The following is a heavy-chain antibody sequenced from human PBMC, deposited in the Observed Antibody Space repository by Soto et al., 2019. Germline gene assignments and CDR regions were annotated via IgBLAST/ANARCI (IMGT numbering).Heavy chain of an antibody. CDR3: GSDTLTGRTVTFVIDY. CDR1: GYTSTSYD. CDR2: MNPNSGNT. J-gene: IGHJ4*02. V-gene: IGHV1-8*01. Sequence: ASVKVSCKASGYTSTSYDINWVRQATGQGLGWMGWMNPNSGNTGYAQKFQGRVTMTRNTSISTAYMELSSLRSEDTAVYYSGSDTLTGRTVTFVIDYWGQGTLVTVSS. D-gene: IGHD3-9*01.